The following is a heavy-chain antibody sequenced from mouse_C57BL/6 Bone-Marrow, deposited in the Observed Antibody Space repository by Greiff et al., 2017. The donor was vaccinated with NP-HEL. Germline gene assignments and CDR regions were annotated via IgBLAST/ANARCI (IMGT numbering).Heavy chain of an antibody. D-gene: IGHD1-2*01. CDR2: ISSGGDYI. CDR3: TREAAGGFAY. Sequence: EVKLVESGAGLVKPGGSLKLSCAASGFTFSSYAMSWVRQSPEKRLEWVGYISSGGDYIYYDENVKGRFTISRDNARNTLYLQMSSLKSEDTAMYYCTREAAGGFAYWGQGTLVTVSA. CDR1: GFTFSSYA. V-gene: IGHV5-9-1*02. J-gene: IGHJ3*01.